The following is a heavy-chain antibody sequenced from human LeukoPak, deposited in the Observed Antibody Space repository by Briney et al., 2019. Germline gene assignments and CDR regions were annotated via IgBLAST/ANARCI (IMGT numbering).Heavy chain of an antibody. V-gene: IGHV4-59*13. D-gene: IGHD3-10*01. Sequence: SETLSLTSTVSVAPFSSYNWSGFRRPPGRGLEGFGYIYYSGSTNYNPSLKSRVTISVDTSKNQFSLKLSSVTAADTAVYYCARSAWQSGSYYNYDYWGQGTLVTVSS. CDR1: VAPFSSYN. CDR2: IYYSGST. CDR3: ARSAWQSGSYYNYDY. J-gene: IGHJ4*02.